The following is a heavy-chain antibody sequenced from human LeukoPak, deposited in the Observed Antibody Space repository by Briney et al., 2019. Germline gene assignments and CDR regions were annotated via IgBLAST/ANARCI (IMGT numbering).Heavy chain of an antibody. J-gene: IGHJ6*03. V-gene: IGHV3-23*01. CDR2: ISGSGGST. CDR3: AKYGSADYNYYYYYMDV. Sequence: GGSLRLSCAASGFTFSSYGMSWVRQAPGKGLEWVSAISGSGGSTYYADSVKGRFTISRDNSKNTLYLQMNSLRAEDTAVYYCAKYGSADYNYYYYYMDVWGKGTTVTISS. D-gene: IGHD3-10*01. CDR1: GFTFSSYG.